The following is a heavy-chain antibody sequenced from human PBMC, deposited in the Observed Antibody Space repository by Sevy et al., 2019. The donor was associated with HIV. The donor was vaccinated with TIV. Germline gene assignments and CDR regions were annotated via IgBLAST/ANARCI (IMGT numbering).Heavy chain of an antibody. CDR3: ERQGYLTGATSGLRWFDP. CDR2: IIPIFGTA. CDR1: GGTFSSYA. Sequence: ASVKVSCKAPGGTFSSYAISWVRQAPGQGLEWMGGIIPIFGTANYAQKFQGRVTITADESTSTAYMQLSSLRSEDTAAYYCERQGYLTGATSGLRWFDPWGQGTLVTVSS. J-gene: IGHJ5*02. V-gene: IGHV1-69*13. D-gene: IGHD1-7*01.